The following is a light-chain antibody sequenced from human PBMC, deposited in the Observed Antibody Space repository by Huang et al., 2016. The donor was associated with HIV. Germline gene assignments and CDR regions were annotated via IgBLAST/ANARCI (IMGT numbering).Light chain of an antibody. CDR2: GAS. CDR3: HQYNDWPPWT. Sequence: EIVMTQSPATLSVSPGERAILLCRASQNIDTNVAWYQTKPGQAPRLLIFGASTRATGISARFTGGGSETEFTLTINSVQSEDVAMYYCHQYNDWPPWTFGQGTRVEI. J-gene: IGKJ1*01. CDR1: QNIDTN. V-gene: IGKV3-15*01.